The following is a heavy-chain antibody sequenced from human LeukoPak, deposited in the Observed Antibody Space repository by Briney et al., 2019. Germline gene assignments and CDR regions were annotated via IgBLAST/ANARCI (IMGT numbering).Heavy chain of an antibody. D-gene: IGHD1-1*01. J-gene: IGHJ3*02. V-gene: IGHV1-46*01. CDR3: ASLTKRDAFDI. Sequence: ASVKVPCKASGYTFTSYLMHWVRQAPGQGLEYMGMINPSGGSTVYTQKFQGRITMSKDTSTSTVYMDLYSLRSEDTAVYYCASLTKRDAFDIWGQGTMVTVSS. CDR2: INPSGGST. CDR1: GYTFTSYL.